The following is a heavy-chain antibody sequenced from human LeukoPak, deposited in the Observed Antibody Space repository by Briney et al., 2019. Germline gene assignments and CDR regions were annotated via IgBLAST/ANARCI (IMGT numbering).Heavy chain of an antibody. J-gene: IGHJ6*03. CDR1: GYTFTSYY. D-gene: IGHD3-3*01. Sequence: ASVKVSCKASGYTFTSYYMHWVRQAPGQGLEWMGIINPSGGSTSYAQKFQGRVTMTRDMSTSTVYMELSSLRSEDTAVYYCARGKGGSGYSYYYYYYMDVWGKGTTVTVSS. V-gene: IGHV1-46*01. CDR3: ARGKGGSGYSYYYYYYMDV. CDR2: INPSGGST.